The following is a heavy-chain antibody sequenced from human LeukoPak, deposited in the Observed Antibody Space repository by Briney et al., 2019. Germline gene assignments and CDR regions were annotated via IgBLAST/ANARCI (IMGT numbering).Heavy chain of an antibody. D-gene: IGHD2-21*01. J-gene: IGHJ3*02. V-gene: IGHV3-30*18. Sequence: PGGSLRLSCSASGFTFSTYWMSWVRQAPGKGLEWVAVISYDGSNKYYADSVKGRFTISRDNSKNTLYLQMNSLRAEDTAVYYCAKDNSGAFDIWGQGTMVTVSS. CDR2: ISYDGSNK. CDR3: AKDNSGAFDI. CDR1: GFTFSTYW.